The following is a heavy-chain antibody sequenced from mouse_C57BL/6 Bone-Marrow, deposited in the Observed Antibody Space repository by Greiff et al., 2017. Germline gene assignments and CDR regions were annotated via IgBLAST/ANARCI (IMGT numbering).Heavy chain of an antibody. V-gene: IGHV1-19*01. CDR2: INPYNGGT. J-gene: IGHJ3*01. CDR3: ARDCSWFAY. CDR1: GYTFTDYY. Sequence: EVQLQQSGPVLVKPGASVKMSCKASGYTFTDYYMNWVKQSHGKSLEWIGVINPYNGGTSYNQKFKGKATLTVDKSSSTAYMELNSLTSEDSAVYYCARDCSWFAYWGQGTLVTVSA.